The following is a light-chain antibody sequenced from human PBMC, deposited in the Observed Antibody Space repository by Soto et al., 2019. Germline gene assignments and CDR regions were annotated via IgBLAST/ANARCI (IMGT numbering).Light chain of an antibody. CDR1: QSVSSNY. CDR2: DTS. V-gene: IGKV3-20*01. Sequence: IVLTQSPGTLSLSPGERATLSCRASQSVSSNYLAWYQQKPGQAPRLLMYDTSTRATGIPDRFTGSGSGTDFTLTISRLEPEDFAVYHCQQYGSTPWTFGKGTKVEIK. J-gene: IGKJ1*01. CDR3: QQYGSTPWT.